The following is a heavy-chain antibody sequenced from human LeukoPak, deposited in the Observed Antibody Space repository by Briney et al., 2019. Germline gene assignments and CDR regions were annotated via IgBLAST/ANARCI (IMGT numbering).Heavy chain of an antibody. V-gene: IGHV3-21*01. Sequence: PGGSLRLSCAASGFTFRSYTMNWVRQAPGKGLEWVSSISSSTAYIYYADSLRGRFTISKDNAGNSLFLQMDSLRAEDTAVYYCASEGGRGSSSSDYFDSWGQGTLVTVSS. CDR1: GFTFRSYT. CDR2: ISSSTAYI. D-gene: IGHD6-6*01. CDR3: ASEGGRGSSSSDYFDS. J-gene: IGHJ4*02.